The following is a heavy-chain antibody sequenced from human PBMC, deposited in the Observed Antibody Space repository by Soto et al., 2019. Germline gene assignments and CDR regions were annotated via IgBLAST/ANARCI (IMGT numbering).Heavy chain of an antibody. Sequence: PSETLSLTCTVSGGSISSGGYYWSWIRQHPGKGLEWIGYIYYSGSTYYNPSLKSRVTISVDTSKNQFSLKLSSVTAADTAVYYGARDQPQFFPGPNWFDPWGQGNLVTFS. CDR1: GGSISSGGYY. CDR3: ARDQPQFFPGPNWFDP. J-gene: IGHJ5*02. CDR2: IYYSGST. V-gene: IGHV4-31*03. D-gene: IGHD4-4*01.